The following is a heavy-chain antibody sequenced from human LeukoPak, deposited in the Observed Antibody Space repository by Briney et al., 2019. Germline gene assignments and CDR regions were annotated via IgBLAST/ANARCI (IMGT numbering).Heavy chain of an antibody. CDR1: GFTVSSNY. CDR2: IYSGGST. Sequence: PGGSLRLSCAASGFTVSSNYMSWVRQAPGKGLEWVSVIYSGGSTYYSDSVKGRFTISRDNSKNTMYLQMNSLRAEDTAVYYCARESYRSTWSFYFDYWGQGTLVTVPS. D-gene: IGHD6-13*01. CDR3: ARESYRSTWSFYFDY. V-gene: IGHV3-53*01. J-gene: IGHJ4*02.